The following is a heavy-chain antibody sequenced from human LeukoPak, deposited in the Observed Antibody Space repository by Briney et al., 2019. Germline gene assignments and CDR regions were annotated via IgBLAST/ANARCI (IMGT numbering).Heavy chain of an antibody. D-gene: IGHD7-27*01. CDR3: ARAGAGEWAFVI. Sequence: SVKVSCKASGGTFSSYAISWVRQAPGQGLEWMGGIIPSFGTANYAQKFQGRVTITADEFTSTAYIELSSLRSEDTAVCYCARAGAGEWAFVIWGQGTMVTVSS. V-gene: IGHV1-69*13. CDR2: IIPSFGTA. J-gene: IGHJ3*02. CDR1: GGTFSSYA.